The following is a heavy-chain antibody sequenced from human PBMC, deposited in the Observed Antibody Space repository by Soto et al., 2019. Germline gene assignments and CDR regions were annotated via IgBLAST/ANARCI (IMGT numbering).Heavy chain of an antibody. CDR3: ARRTVTTYHYFDY. CDR2: INRASIYI. V-gene: IGHV3-21*01. CDR1: GFTFSTYD. Sequence: GGSLRLSCVASGFTFSTYDMNWVRQAPGKGLEWVSSINRASIYIYYADSVRGRFTISRDTAKNSLYLQMDSLRVEDTAVYYCARRTVTTYHYFDYWGQGTLVPVSS. J-gene: IGHJ4*02. D-gene: IGHD4-17*01.